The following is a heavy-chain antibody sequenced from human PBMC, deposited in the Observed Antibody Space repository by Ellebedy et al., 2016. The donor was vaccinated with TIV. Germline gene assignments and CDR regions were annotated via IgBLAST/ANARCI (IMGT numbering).Heavy chain of an antibody. CDR3: ARDRTLLRYGMNV. Sequence: SETLSLXXTVSGYSISSGYYWGWIRQPPGKGLEWIGSIYHSGSTYYNPSLKSRVTISVDTSKNQFSLKLSSVTAADTAVYYCARDRTLLRYGMNVWGQGTTDTVSS. CDR2: IYHSGST. V-gene: IGHV4-38-2*02. J-gene: IGHJ6*02. CDR1: GYSISSGYY. D-gene: IGHD3-3*01.